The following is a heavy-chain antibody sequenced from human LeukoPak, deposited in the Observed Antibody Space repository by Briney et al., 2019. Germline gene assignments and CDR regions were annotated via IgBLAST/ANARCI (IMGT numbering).Heavy chain of an antibody. CDR1: GFTFSSYW. Sequence: GGSLRLSCAASGFTFSSYWMHWVRQAPGKGLVWVSRIYIDGGTTTYADSVKGRFTISRDNSKNTLYLQMNSLRAEDTAVYYCATHFRSSWGYDAFDFWGQGTMLTVSS. CDR2: IYIDGGTT. D-gene: IGHD6-13*01. V-gene: IGHV3-74*01. J-gene: IGHJ3*01. CDR3: ATHFRSSWGYDAFDF.